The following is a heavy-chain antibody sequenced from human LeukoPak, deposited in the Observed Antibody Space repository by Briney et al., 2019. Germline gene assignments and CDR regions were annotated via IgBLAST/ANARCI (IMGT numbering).Heavy chain of an antibody. CDR1: GFTFSSYG. D-gene: IGHD3/OR15-3a*01. J-gene: IGHJ5*01. CDR2: ISYDGSNK. CDR3: AKDGRGLPDS. Sequence: GRSLRLSCAASGFTFSSYGMHWVRQAPGKGLEWVAVISYDGSNKYYADSVKGRFTISRDNSKNTLYLQMNSLRVEDTAIYYCAKDGRGLPDSWGQGTLVTVSS. V-gene: IGHV3-30*18.